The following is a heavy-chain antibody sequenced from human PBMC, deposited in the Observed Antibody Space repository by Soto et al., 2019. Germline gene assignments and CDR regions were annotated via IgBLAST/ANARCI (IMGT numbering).Heavy chain of an antibody. CDR2: IWYDGSNK. CDR3: ARDPYDFWSVDAFDI. V-gene: IGHV3-33*01. CDR1: GFTFSSYG. D-gene: IGHD3-3*01. J-gene: IGHJ3*02. Sequence: GGSLRLSCAASGFTFSSYGMHWVRQAPGKGLEWVAVIWYDGSNKYYADSVKGRFTISRDNSKNTLYLQMNSLRAEDTAVYYCARDPYDFWSVDAFDIWGQGTMVTVSS.